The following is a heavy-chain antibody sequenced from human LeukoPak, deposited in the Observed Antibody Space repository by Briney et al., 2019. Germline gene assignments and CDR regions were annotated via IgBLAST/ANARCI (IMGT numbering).Heavy chain of an antibody. D-gene: IGHD3-22*01. CDR3: ARTNYYDSSGTIDL. CDR2: IHYSGST. CDR1: GGSISSRSYY. Sequence: SETLSLTCTASGGSISSRSYYWGWIHQPPGKGLEWIGSIHYSGSTYYNPSLKSRVTISVDTSKNQFSLKLSSVTAADTAVYFCARTNYYDSSGTIDLWGQGTLVTVSS. J-gene: IGHJ5*02. V-gene: IGHV4-39*01.